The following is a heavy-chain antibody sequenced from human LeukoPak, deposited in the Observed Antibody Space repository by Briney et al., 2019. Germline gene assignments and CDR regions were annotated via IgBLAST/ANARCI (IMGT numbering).Heavy chain of an antibody. CDR3: AKEGAGFQNGMDV. J-gene: IGHJ6*02. CDR1: GFTFSSYG. V-gene: IGHV3-30*18. CDR2: ISYDGSNK. Sequence: GRSLRLSCAASGFTFSSYGMHWVRQAPGKELEWVAVISYDGSNKYYADSVKGRFTISRDNSKNTLYLRMNSLRAEDTAVYYCAKEGAGFQNGMDVWGQGTTVTVSS. D-gene: IGHD2/OR15-2a*01.